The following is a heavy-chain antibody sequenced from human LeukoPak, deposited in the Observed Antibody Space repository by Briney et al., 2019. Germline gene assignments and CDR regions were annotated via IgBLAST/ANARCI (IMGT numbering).Heavy chain of an antibody. CDR2: ISAYNGNT. D-gene: IGHD3-9*01. CDR1: GYTFTSYG. J-gene: IGHJ3*02. V-gene: IGHV1-18*01. Sequence: ASVKVSCKASGYTFTSYGISWVRQAPGQGLEWMGWISAYNGNTNYAQKLQGRVTMTTDTSTSTAYMELRSLRSDDTAVYYCAREGRDFGWLYSDAFDIWGQGTMVTVSS. CDR3: AREGRDFGWLYSDAFDI.